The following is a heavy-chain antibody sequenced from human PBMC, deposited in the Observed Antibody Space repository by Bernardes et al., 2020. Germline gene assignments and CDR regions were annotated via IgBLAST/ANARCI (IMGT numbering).Heavy chain of an antibody. D-gene: IGHD4-17*01. Sequence: SEPLSLTCAVSGYSISSGYYWVCTRQPPGKGLEWIGSIYHRGSTYYNPSLKSRVTISVDTSKNQFSLKLSSVTAADTAVYYCAAGGWSTVIPPPFDYWGQGTLVTVSS. CDR2: IYHRGST. CDR1: GYSISSGYY. V-gene: IGHV4-38-2*01. CDR3: AAGGWSTVIPPPFDY. J-gene: IGHJ4*02.